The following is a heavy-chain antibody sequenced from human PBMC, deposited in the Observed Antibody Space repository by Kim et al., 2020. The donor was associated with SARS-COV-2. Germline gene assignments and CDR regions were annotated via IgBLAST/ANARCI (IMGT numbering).Heavy chain of an antibody. J-gene: IGHJ6*02. V-gene: IGHV3-23*01. Sequence: ADAVKGRFTNSTDKSKNTLYLQMNNLRGEDTAVYYCAKGSGFDYYSGMDVWGQGTTVTVSS. CDR3: AKGSGFDYYSGMDV. D-gene: IGHD3-10*01.